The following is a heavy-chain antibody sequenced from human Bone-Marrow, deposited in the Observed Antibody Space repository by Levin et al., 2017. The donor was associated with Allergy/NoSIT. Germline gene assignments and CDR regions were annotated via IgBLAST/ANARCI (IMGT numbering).Heavy chain of an antibody. CDR3: AKGLNTPSAS. CDR1: GFIFSDFG. Sequence: GESLKISCAASGFIFSDFGVHWIRQAPGRGLEWVAVISKDGSVESHADSVKDRFTISRDNSRDTLHLQMNNVRAEDTAIYYCAKGLNTPSASWDQGTLVTVTS. CDR2: ISKDGSVE. D-gene: IGHD3-10*01. J-gene: IGHJ4*02. V-gene: IGHV3-30*18.